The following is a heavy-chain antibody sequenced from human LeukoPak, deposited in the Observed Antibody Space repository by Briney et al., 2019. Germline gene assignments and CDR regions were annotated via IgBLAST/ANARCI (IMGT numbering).Heavy chain of an antibody. D-gene: IGHD3-10*01. CDR3: ARPYYYGSGSCYFDY. Sequence: GASLKISCKGSGYSFTSYWIGWVRQLPGKGLEWMGIIYPGDSDTRYSPSFQGQVTISADKSISTAYLQWSSLKASDTAMYYCARPYYYGSGSCYFDYWGQGTLVTVSS. J-gene: IGHJ4*02. CDR2: IYPGDSDT. V-gene: IGHV5-51*01. CDR1: GYSFTSYW.